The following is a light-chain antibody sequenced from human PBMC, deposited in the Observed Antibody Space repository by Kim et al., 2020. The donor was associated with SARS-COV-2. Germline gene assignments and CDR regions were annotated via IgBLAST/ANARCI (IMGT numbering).Light chain of an antibody. V-gene: IGKV1-33*01. Sequence: DIQMTQSPSSLSASVGDRVTITCQASQDISNYLNWYQQKPGKAPKLLIYDASNLETGVPSRFSGSGSGTDFTFTISSLQPEDIATYYCQQYDNLALTFGGGTKEGIK. CDR2: DAS. J-gene: IGKJ4*01. CDR1: QDISNY. CDR3: QQYDNLALT.